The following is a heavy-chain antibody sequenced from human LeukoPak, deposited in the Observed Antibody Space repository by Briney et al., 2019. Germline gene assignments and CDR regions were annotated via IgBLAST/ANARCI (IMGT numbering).Heavy chain of an antibody. CDR1: GFTLSSYA. CDR2: ISNNGGNT. J-gene: IGHJ6*03. CDR3: ARVAEGRYYQYYFMDV. Sequence: PGGSLRLSCAASGFTLSSYAMHWVRQAPGKGLEYVSAISNNGGNTYYANSVKGRFSISRDNSKNTLYLQMGSLRTEDMAVYYCARVAEGRYYQYYFMDVWGKGTTVTVSS. V-gene: IGHV3-64*01.